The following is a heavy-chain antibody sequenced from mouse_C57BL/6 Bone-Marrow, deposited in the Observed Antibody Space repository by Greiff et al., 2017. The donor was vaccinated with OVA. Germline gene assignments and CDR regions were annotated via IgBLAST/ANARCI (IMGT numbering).Heavy chain of an antibody. V-gene: IGHV1-69*01. CDR2: IDPSDSYT. J-gene: IGHJ2*01. CDR3: ARGENGNSFDY. CDR1: GYTFTSYW. D-gene: IGHD1-3*01. Sequence: VQLQQPGAELVMPGASVKLSCKASGYTFTSYWMHWVKQRPGQGLEWIGEIDPSDSYTNYNQKFKGKSTLTVDKSSSTAYMQLSSLTSEDSAVYYCARGENGNSFDYWGQGTTRTVSS.